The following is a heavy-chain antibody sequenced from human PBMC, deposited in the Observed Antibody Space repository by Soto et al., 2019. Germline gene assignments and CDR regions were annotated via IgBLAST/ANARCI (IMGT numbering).Heavy chain of an antibody. CDR1: GDSVSSNSAA. CDR3: ARDRGLYCSSTSCYGDYYYYGMDV. J-gene: IGHJ6*02. D-gene: IGHD2-2*01. Sequence: PSQTLSLTCAISGDSVSSNSAAWNWIRQSPSRGLEWLGRTSYRSKWYNDYAVSVKSRITINPDTSKNQFSLQLNSVTPEDTAVYYCARDRGLYCSSTSCYGDYYYYGMDVWGQGTTVTVSS. V-gene: IGHV6-1*01. CDR2: TSYRSKWYN.